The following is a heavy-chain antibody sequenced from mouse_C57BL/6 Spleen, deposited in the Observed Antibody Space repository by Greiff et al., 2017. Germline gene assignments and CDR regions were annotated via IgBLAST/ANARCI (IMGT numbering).Heavy chain of an antibody. CDR2: IYPGDGDT. V-gene: IGHV1-80*01. J-gene: IGHJ3*01. D-gene: IGHD2-1*01. CDR3: ARRGYGNPAWFAY. Sequence: VKLQESGAELVKPGASVKISCKASGYAFSSYWMNWVKQRPGKGLEWIGQIYPGDGDTNYNGKFKGKATLTADKSSSTAYMQLSSLTSEDSAVYFCARRGYGNPAWFAYWGQGTLVTVSA. CDR1: GYAFSSYW.